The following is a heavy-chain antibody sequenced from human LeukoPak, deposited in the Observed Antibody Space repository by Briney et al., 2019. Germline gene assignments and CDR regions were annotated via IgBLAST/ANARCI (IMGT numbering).Heavy chain of an antibody. D-gene: IGHD6-19*01. CDR3: ARDNPNSSGYC. J-gene: IGHJ4*02. CDR2: IYSGGST. V-gene: IGHV3-66*01. Sequence: GGSLRLSCAASGFTVSSNFMTWVRQAPGKGLEWVSVIYSGGSTYYADSVKGRFTISRDNSKNTLYLQMNRLRAEDTAVYYCARDNPNSSGYCWGQGTLVSVSS. CDR1: GFTVSSNF.